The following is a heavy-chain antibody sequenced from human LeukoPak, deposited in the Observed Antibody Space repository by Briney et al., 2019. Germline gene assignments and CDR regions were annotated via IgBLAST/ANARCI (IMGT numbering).Heavy chain of an antibody. CDR3: ARVRRQQLSPDY. CDR1: GFTFSSYG. J-gene: IGHJ4*02. Sequence: GRSLRLSCAASGFTFSSYGMHWVRQAPGKGLEWVAVISYDGSNKYYADSVKGRFTISRDNSKNTLYLQMNSLRAEDTAVYYCARVRRQQLSPDYWGQGTLVTVSS. CDR2: ISYDGSNK. D-gene: IGHD6-13*01. V-gene: IGHV3-30*03.